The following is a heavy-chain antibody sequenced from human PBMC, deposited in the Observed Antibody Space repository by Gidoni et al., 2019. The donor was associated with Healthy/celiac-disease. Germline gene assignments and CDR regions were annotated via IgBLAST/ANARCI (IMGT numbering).Heavy chain of an antibody. CDR3: ARGGVPPRVGWYFDL. D-gene: IGHD1-1*01. CDR1: GFTFSSYG. CDR2: IWYDGSNK. Sequence: QVQLVESGGGVVQPGRSLRLSCAASGFTFSSYGMHWVRQAPRKGLAWVAVIWYDGSNKYYADSVEGRFTISRDNSKNTLYLQMNSLRAEDTAVYYCARGGVPPRVGWYFDLWGRGTLVTVSS. J-gene: IGHJ2*01. V-gene: IGHV3-33*01.